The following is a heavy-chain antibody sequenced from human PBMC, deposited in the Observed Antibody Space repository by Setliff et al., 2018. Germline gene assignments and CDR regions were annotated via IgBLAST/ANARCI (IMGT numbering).Heavy chain of an antibody. CDR3: AKEPYYYDSSGYYYGVGYFQH. Sequence: PGGSLRLSCAASGFTFSGYSMNWVRQAPGKGLEWVSYISGSSHIISYADSVKGRFTISRDNAKNSLYLQMNSLRAEDTAVYYCAKEPYYYDSSGYYYGVGYFQHWGQGTLVTVSS. D-gene: IGHD3-22*01. V-gene: IGHV3-48*01. CDR1: GFTFSGYS. J-gene: IGHJ1*01. CDR2: ISGSSHII.